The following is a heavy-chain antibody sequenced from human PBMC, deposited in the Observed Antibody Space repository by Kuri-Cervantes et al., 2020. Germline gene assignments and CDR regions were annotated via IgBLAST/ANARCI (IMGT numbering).Heavy chain of an antibody. V-gene: IGHV3-7*01. CDR2: IKQDGSEK. Sequence: GESLKISCAASGFTFDDYAMHWVRQAPGKGLEWVANIKQDGSEKYYVDSVKGRFTISRDNAKNSLYLQMNSLRAEDTAVYYCARHSPEWELLDREIDYWGQGTLVTVSS. D-gene: IGHD1-26*01. CDR3: ARHSPEWELLDREIDY. J-gene: IGHJ4*02. CDR1: GFTFDDYA.